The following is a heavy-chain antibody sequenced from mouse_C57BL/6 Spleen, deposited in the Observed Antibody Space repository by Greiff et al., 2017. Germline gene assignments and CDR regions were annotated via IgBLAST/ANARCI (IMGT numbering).Heavy chain of an antibody. J-gene: IGHJ2*01. CDR1: GYTFTSYW. Sequence: QVQLQQPGAELVKPGASVKLSCKASGYTFTSYWMHWVKQRPGQGLEWIGMIHPNSGSTNYNEKFKSKATLTVDKSSSTAYMQLSSLTSEDSAVYYCARRRYGSSYDDYWGQGTTLTVSS. D-gene: IGHD1-1*01. CDR3: ARRRYGSSYDDY. V-gene: IGHV1-64*01. CDR2: IHPNSGST.